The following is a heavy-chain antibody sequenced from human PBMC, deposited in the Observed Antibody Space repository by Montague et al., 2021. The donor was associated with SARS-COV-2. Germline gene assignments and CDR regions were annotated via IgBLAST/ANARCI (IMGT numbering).Heavy chain of an antibody. CDR2: FFKTRST. J-gene: IGHJ4*02. D-gene: IGHD1-26*01. V-gene: IGHV4-4*02. CDR3: ARKGSGRSDLAY. CDR1: GSWNTGANR. Sequence: SETLSLTCARLGSWNTGANRKSRRRKSSDHGLACAGGFFKTRSTKYKPSLKSRVSMSVDKSWNQFSLRLTSVTAADTAIYYCARKGSGRSDLAYWGQGTLVTVSS.